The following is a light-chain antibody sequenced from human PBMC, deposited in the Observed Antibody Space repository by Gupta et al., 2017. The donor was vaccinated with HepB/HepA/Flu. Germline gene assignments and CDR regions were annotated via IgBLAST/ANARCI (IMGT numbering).Light chain of an antibody. J-gene: IGKJ1*01. Sequence: DIVMTQSPDSLAVSLGERATIKCKSSQSVLHTYINKEYLAWYQQKSGQPPKLLIYWASTRESGVPGRFSGSGSVTEFTLTINSLQAEDVAVYYCQQYYGTPWTFGQGTRVEI. V-gene: IGKV4-1*01. CDR2: WAS. CDR3: QQYYGTPWT. CDR1: QSVLHTYINKEY.